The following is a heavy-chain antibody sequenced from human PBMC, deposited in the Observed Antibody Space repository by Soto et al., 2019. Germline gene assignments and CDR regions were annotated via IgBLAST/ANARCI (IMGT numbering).Heavy chain of an antibody. V-gene: IGHV3-30*18. CDR1: GFTFSSYG. D-gene: IGHD5-18*01. J-gene: IGHJ4*02. CDR2: ISYDGSNK. Sequence: GGSLRLSCAASGFTFSSYGMHWVRQAPGKGLEWVAVISYDGSNKYYADSVKGRFTISRDNSKNTLYLQMNSLRAEDTAVYYCAKGRGSLRAEIQLWLRLDYWGQGTLVTVSS. CDR3: AKGRGSLRAEIQLWLRLDY.